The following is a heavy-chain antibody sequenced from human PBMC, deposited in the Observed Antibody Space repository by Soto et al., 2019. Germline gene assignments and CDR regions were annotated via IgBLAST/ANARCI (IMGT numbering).Heavy chain of an antibody. Sequence: KTSETLSLTCTVSGGSISSSSYYWGWIRQPPGKGLEWIGSIYYSGSTYYNPSLKSRVTISVDTSKNQSSLKLSSVTAADTAVYYCANGAYYYYYYRMDVWGQGTTVTVSS. CDR1: GGSISSSSYY. D-gene: IGHD3-10*01. CDR2: IYYSGST. J-gene: IGHJ6*02. V-gene: IGHV4-39*01. CDR3: ANGAYYYYYYRMDV.